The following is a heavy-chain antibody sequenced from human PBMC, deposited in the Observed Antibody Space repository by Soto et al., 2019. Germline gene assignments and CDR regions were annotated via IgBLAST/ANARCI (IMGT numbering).Heavy chain of an antibody. Sequence: QVHLVQSGAEVRKPGASVKVSCQASGYTFSTYSLHWVRQAPGQGLEWMGWINTVNGDTRYSPKFQGRLTITRDTSASTCYMELSSLRSEDRAVYYCARISGSPFDPWGQGTLVTVSS. D-gene: IGHD3-10*01. CDR2: INTVNGDT. J-gene: IGHJ5*02. V-gene: IGHV1-3*04. CDR3: ARISGSPFDP. CDR1: GYTFSTYS.